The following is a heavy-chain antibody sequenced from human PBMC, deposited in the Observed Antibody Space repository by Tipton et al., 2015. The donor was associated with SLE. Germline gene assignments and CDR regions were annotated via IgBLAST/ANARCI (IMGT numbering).Heavy chain of an antibody. CDR2: ISGSGGST. V-gene: IGHV3-23*01. Sequence: GSLRLSCAASGFTFSSYAMSWVRQAPGKGLEWVSAISGSGGSTYYADSVKGRFTISRDNSKNTLYLQMNSLRAEDTAVYYCAKDPWDGGNGYGMDVWGQGTTVTVSS. J-gene: IGHJ6*02. CDR1: GFTFSSYA. CDR3: AKDPWDGGNGYGMDV. D-gene: IGHD4-23*01.